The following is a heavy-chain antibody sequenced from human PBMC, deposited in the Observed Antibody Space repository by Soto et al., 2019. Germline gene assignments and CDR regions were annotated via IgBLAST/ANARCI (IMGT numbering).Heavy chain of an antibody. Sequence: SETLSLTCAVYSGSFSGYYWSWIRQPPGKGLEWIGEIYHGLSIVYNPSLKSRVTISGDSSRNQFSLKLSSVTAADTAVYYCARHGGYYFDYWGQGTLVTVSS. D-gene: IGHD3-16*01. CDR3: ARHGGYYFDY. J-gene: IGHJ4*02. CDR1: SGSFSGYY. CDR2: IYHGLSI. V-gene: IGHV4-34*01.